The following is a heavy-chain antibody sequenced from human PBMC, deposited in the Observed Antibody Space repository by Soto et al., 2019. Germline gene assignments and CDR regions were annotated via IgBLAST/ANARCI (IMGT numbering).Heavy chain of an antibody. Sequence: PGGSLRLSCAASGFTFSSYGMHWVRQAPGKGLEWVAVISYDGSNKYYADSVKGRFTISGDNSKNTLYLQMNSLRAEDTAVYYCAKSLIAVAGTPDYYYGMDAWGQGTTVTVSS. CDR1: GFTFSSYG. CDR3: AKSLIAVAGTPDYYYGMDA. CDR2: ISYDGSNK. V-gene: IGHV3-30*18. J-gene: IGHJ6*02. D-gene: IGHD6-19*01.